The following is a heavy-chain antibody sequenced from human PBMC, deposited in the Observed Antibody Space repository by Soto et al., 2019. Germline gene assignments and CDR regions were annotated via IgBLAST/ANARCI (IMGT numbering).Heavy chain of an antibody. J-gene: IGHJ4*02. V-gene: IGHV4-4*07. CDR1: GGSMSGYY. CDR3: ARDGGSYPYYIDY. CDR2: IYTSGST. Sequence: KSSETLSLTCTVSGGSMSGYYWSWIRQPAGKGLEWIGRIYTSGSTNYNPSLRSRVTMSVDTSKNQFSLRLSSVTAADTAVYYCARDGGSYPYYIDYWGQGTLVTVSS. D-gene: IGHD1-26*01.